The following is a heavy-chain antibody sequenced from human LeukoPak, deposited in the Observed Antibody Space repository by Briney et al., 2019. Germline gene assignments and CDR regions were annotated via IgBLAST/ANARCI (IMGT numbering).Heavy chain of an antibody. CDR3: ARGGANVLRYFDWLLYRPDYYYGMDV. CDR2: TYYRSKWYN. CDR1: GDSVSSNSAA. D-gene: IGHD3-9*01. V-gene: IGHV6-1*01. J-gene: IGHJ6*02. Sequence: SQTLSLTCAISGDSVSSNSAAWNWIRQSPSRGLEWLGRTYYRSKWYNDYAVSVKSRITINPDTSENQFSLQLNSVTPEDTAVYYCARGGANVLRYFDWLLYRPDYYYGMDVWGQGTTVTVSS.